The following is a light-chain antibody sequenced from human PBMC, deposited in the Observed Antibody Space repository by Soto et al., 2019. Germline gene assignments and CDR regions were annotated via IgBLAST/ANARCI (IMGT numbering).Light chain of an antibody. CDR2: DND. CDR3: GTWDNSLSAGV. V-gene: IGLV1-51*01. Sequence: QSVLTQPPSVSAAPGQTVTISCSGSNSNIGDNHVSWYQHLPGTAPKLLIYDNDRRPSGIPDRFSGSRSGTSATLAIAGLQSGDEADYYCGTWDNSLSAGVFGGGTKVTVL. J-gene: IGLJ3*02. CDR1: NSNIGDNH.